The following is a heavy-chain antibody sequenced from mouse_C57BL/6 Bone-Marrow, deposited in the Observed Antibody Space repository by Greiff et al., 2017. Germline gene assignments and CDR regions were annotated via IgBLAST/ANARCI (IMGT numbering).Heavy chain of an antibody. CDR3: SSFDGNYFDF. D-gene: IGHD2-3*01. Sequence: EVQLQQSGAELVRPGASVKLSCTASGFNIKDDYIHWVKQRPEQGLEWIGWIYPEIGDTEDASKFPGKATITSDTSSNTAYLQLSSLTSEDTAVYYCSSFDGNYFDFWGQGTPLTVAS. J-gene: IGHJ2*01. CDR1: GFNIKDDY. V-gene: IGHV14-4*01. CDR2: IYPEIGDT.